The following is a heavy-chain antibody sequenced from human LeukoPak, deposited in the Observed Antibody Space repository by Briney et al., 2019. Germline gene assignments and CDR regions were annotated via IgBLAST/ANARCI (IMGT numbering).Heavy chain of an antibody. Sequence: GGSLRLSCTASGFTFGDYAMSWFRQAPGKGLEWVGFIRSKAYGGTTEYAASVKGRFTISRDDSKSIAYLQMNSLKTEDTAVYYCTRFPGYCSGGSCFKFDYSGQGTLVTVSS. CDR3: TRFPGYCSGGSCFKFDY. J-gene: IGHJ4*02. CDR2: IRSKAYGGTT. CDR1: GFTFGDYA. D-gene: IGHD2-15*01. V-gene: IGHV3-49*03.